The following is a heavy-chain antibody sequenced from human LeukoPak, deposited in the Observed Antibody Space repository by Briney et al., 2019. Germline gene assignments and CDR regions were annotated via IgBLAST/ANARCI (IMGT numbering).Heavy chain of an antibody. CDR2: ISAYNGNT. Sequence: ASVKVSRKASGYTFTNYGISWVRQAPGQGLEWMGWISAYNGNTNYAQKVQGRVIMTTDTSTSTAYMELRSLRSDDTAVYYCARGDFDSSGYWFDPWGQGTLVTVSS. CDR3: ARGDFDSSGYWFDP. V-gene: IGHV1-18*01. D-gene: IGHD3-22*01. CDR1: GYTFTNYG. J-gene: IGHJ5*02.